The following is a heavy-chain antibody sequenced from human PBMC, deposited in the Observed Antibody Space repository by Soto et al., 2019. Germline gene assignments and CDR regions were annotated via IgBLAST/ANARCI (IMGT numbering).Heavy chain of an antibody. CDR3: AREGGWAGIVLMVYDIHRGPVDY. J-gene: IGHJ4*02. Sequence: ASVKVSCKASGYTFTGYYMHWVRQAPGQGLEWMGWINPNSGGTNYAQKFQGRVTMTRDTSISTAYMELSRLRSDDTAVYYCAREGGWAGIVLMVYDIHRGPVDYWGQGTLVTVSS. V-gene: IGHV1-2*02. CDR2: INPNSGGT. D-gene: IGHD2-8*01. CDR1: GYTFTGYY.